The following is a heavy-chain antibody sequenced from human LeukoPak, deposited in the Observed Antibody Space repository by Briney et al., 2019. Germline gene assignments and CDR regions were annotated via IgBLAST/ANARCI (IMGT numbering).Heavy chain of an antibody. J-gene: IGHJ1*01. CDR3: TTYSGGSCPV. V-gene: IGHV3-15*01. CDR1: GITFSNAW. D-gene: IGHD6-19*01. CDR2: IYRSSNVDNT. Sequence: KPGGSLRLSCAASGITFSNAWMTWVRQAPGNGLEWVGRIYRSSNVDNTDYGAPVKGRFTMSRDDSKNTLYLQMNSLKTEDTAVYYCTTYSGGSCPVWGQGTLVTVS.